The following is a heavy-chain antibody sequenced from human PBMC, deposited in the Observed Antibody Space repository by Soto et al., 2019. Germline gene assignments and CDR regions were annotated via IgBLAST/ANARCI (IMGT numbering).Heavy chain of an antibody. CDR1: GFTFSSYA. V-gene: IGHV3-23*01. Sequence: EVQLLESGGGLVQPGGSLRLSCAASGFTFSSYAMSWVRQAPGKGLEWVSAISGSGGSTYYADSVKGRFTISRDNSKNTLYLQMNSLRAKDTAVYYCAKREGQLVPYYYYGMDVWGQGTTVTVSS. J-gene: IGHJ6*02. CDR2: ISGSGGST. CDR3: AKREGQLVPYYYYGMDV. D-gene: IGHD6-6*01.